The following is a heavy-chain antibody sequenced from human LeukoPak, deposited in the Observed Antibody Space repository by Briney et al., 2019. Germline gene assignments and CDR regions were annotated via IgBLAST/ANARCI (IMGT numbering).Heavy chain of an antibody. Sequence: GASVKVSCKASGYSFSKYGMSWVRQAPGQGLEWMGGIIPIFGTANYAQKFQGRVTITTDESTSTAYMELSSLRSEDTAVYYCARAGGDYSNFYFDYWGQGTLVTVSS. CDR3: ARAGGDYSNFYFDY. CDR2: IIPIFGTA. V-gene: IGHV1-69*05. D-gene: IGHD4-11*01. J-gene: IGHJ4*02. CDR1: GYSFSKYG.